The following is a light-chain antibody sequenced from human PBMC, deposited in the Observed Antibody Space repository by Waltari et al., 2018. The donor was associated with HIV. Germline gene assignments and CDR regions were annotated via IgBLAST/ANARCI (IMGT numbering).Light chain of an antibody. Sequence: QSALTQPATVSGSPGQSITISCTGGSNDVGGYNYVSWYQHLPGQAPKLNIYEVRNRPPGVSNRFSGSKSGNAASLTISGLQAEDGTDYYCTSYASSSSLLFGGGTKLTVL. J-gene: IGLJ2*01. V-gene: IGLV2-14*01. CDR3: TSYASSSSLL. CDR2: EVR. CDR1: SNDVGGYNY.